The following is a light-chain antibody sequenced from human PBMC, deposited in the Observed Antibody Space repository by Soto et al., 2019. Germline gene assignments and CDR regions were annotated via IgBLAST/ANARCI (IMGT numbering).Light chain of an antibody. J-gene: IGLJ1*01. CDR3: SSYTSSRAYV. CDR2: EVS. CDR1: SSDVGGYNY. V-gene: IGLV2-14*01. Sequence: QSALTQPASVSGSPGQSITISCTGTSSDVGGYNYVSWYQQQSGKAPKLMIHEVSNRPSGVSNRFSGSKSGNTASLTISGLQAEDEADYYRSSYTSSRAYVFGIGTKLT.